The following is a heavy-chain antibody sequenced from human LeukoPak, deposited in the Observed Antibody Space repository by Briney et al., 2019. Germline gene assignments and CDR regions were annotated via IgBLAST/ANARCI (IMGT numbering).Heavy chain of an antibody. CDR1: GGSITNTNY. J-gene: IGHJ4*02. V-gene: IGHV4-4*02. Sequence: PSGTLSLTCGVSGGSITNTNYWTWVRQPPGKGLEWIGEVNLQGSTNYNPSLMGRVAITVDTSENHISLQLTSVTAADTAVYYCAREGGPYRPLDYSGQGTLVTVSS. CDR2: VNLQGST. CDR3: AREGGPYRPLDY.